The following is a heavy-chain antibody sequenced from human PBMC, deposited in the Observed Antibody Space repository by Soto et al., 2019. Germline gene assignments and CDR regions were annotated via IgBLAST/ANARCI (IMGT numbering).Heavy chain of an antibody. CDR1: GYTFTSYD. Sequence: ASVKVSCKASGYTFTSYDIYWVRQAAGQGLEWMGWMNPNTGNSGYAQKFQGRVTMTSDTSISTAHMELSSLRSEDTAVYYCARRAETNGWNGFGADKYYFDFWGQGTPVTV. CDR3: ARRAETNGWNGFGADKYYFDF. CDR2: MNPNTGNS. V-gene: IGHV1-8*01. D-gene: IGHD1-1*01. J-gene: IGHJ4*02.